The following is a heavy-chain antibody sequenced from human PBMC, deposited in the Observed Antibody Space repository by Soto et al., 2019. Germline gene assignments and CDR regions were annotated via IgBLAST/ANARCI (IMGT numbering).Heavy chain of an antibody. CDR2: IKSKADGGTT. CDR1: GFTFSNAW. D-gene: IGHD6-6*01. V-gene: IGHV3-15*01. J-gene: IGHJ4*02. Sequence: SGGSLRLSCAASGFTFSNAWMSWVRQAPGKGLEWVGRIKSKADGGTTDYAAPVKGRFTISRDDSKNTLYLQMNSLKTEDTAVYYCTTDLQPRLSWFQYSSSRRQSFDYWGQGTLVTVSS. CDR3: TTDLQPRLSWFQYSSSRRQSFDY.